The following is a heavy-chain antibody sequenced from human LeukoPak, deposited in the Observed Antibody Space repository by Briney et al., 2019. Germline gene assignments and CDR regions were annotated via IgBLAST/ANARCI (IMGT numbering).Heavy chain of an antibody. Sequence: ASVKVSCKASGGTFSSYAISWVRQAPGQGLEWMGRIIPILGIANYAQKFQGRVTITADKSTSTAYMELSSLRSEDTAVYYCARDSAMWYGDGYNNPFDYWGQGTLVTVSS. CDR1: GGTFSSYA. D-gene: IGHD5-24*01. CDR2: IIPILGIA. CDR3: ARDSAMWYGDGYNNPFDY. J-gene: IGHJ4*02. V-gene: IGHV1-69*04.